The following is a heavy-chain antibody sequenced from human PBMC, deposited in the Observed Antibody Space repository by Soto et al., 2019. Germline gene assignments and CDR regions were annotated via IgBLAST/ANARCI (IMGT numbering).Heavy chain of an antibody. J-gene: IGHJ5*02. CDR3: ARINSSGSYYGPWFDP. D-gene: IGHD1-26*01. CDR2: IFSNDEK. V-gene: IGHV2-26*01. Sequence: QVTLKESGPVLVKPTATLTLTCTVSGFLLSNARMGVSWIRQPPGKALEWLAHIFSNDEKAYSTCLKSRPTISKDTSKSQVGLTMTNMDPVDTATYYCARINSSGSYYGPWFDPWGQGTLVTVSS. CDR1: GFLLSNARMG.